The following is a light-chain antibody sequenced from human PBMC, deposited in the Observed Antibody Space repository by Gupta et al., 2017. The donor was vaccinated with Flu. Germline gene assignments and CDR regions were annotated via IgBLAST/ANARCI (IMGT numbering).Light chain of an antibody. CDR2: DAS. V-gene: IGKV3-11*01. CDR3: QQRSKCPVT. J-gene: IGKJ4*01. CDR1: QSVSSY. Sequence: EIVLTQSPATLSLSPRERATLSCRASQSVSSYLVWYQQKPGQAPRLLIYDASKRATGIPDRFSGSESGTDFTLTISSLEPEDFAIYYCQQRSKCPVTFGTGTRVEIK.